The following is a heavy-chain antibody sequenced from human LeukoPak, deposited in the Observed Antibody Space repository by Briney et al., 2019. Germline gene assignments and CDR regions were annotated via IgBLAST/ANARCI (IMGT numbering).Heavy chain of an antibody. Sequence: SGPTLVKPTQTLTLTCTFSGFSLRTTGVGVSWIRQPPGKALEWLALIYWDDDKRHSPSLRSRLTITKDTSKNQVVLTLTYMDPVDTATYYCARLIEQYGDYRTLDYWGQGTLVTVSS. D-gene: IGHD4-17*01. J-gene: IGHJ4*02. CDR1: GFSLRTTGVG. V-gene: IGHV2-5*02. CDR2: IYWDDDK. CDR3: ARLIEQYGDYRTLDY.